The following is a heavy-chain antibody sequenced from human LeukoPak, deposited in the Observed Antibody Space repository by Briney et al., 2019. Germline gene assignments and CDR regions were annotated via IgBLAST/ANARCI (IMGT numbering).Heavy chain of an antibody. V-gene: IGHV4-59*01. CDR2: IYYSGST. CDR1: GGSISSYY. CDR3: ARDTDPYTY. Sequence: SEXXSLTCTVSGGSISSYYWSWLRQPPGKGLEWIGYIYYSGSTNYNPSLKSRVTISVDTSKNQFSLKLSSVTAADTAVYYCARDTDPYTYWGQGTLVTVSS. J-gene: IGHJ4*02.